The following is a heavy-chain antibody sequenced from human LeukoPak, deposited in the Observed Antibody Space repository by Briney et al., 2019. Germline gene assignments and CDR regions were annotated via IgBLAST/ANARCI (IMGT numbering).Heavy chain of an antibody. Sequence: GGSLRLSCAVSGFTFSSYGMHWVRQAPGKGLEWVAVIWYDGSNKYYADSVKGRFTISRDNSKNTLYLQMNSLRAEDTAVYYCARGENYYDSSPPFDYWGQGTLVTVSS. D-gene: IGHD3-22*01. CDR3: ARGENYYDSSPPFDY. CDR1: GFTFSSYG. V-gene: IGHV3-33*01. J-gene: IGHJ4*02. CDR2: IWYDGSNK.